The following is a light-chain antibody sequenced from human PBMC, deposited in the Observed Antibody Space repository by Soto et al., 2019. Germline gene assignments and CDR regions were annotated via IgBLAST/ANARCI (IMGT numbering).Light chain of an antibody. V-gene: IGKV2-28*01. CDR1: QSLLHSRGANY. J-gene: IGKJ1*01. CDR3: MQAQQIPRT. CDR2: LGS. Sequence: DIVLTQSPLSLSVTPGEPASISCRSSQSLLHSRGANYLDWYVQKLGQSPQLLIYLGSNRASGVPDSFSGSGSGTYFTLRISRVEAEDVEVYYCMQAQQIPRTFGQGTKVEI.